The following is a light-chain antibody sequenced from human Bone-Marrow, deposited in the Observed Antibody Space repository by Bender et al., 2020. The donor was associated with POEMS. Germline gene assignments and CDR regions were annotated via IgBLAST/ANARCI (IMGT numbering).Light chain of an antibody. V-gene: IGLV2-14*03. CDR2: DLD. J-gene: IGLJ1*01. Sequence: QSALTQPASVSGSPGQSITISCSGTSSDVGGYSYVSWYQHHPGNAPKLMIYDLDKLSSGVPDRFSGSKSGTSASLAISGLQSEDEADYYCAAWDDSLNGFYVFGSGTTVTVL. CDR1: SSDVGGYSY. CDR3: AAWDDSLNGFYV.